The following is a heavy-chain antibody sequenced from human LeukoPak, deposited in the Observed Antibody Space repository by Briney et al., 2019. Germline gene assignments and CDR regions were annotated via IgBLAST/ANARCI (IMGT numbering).Heavy chain of an antibody. CDR2: INHSGST. J-gene: IGHJ4*02. CDR3: ARGLYGSGSYYGY. CDR1: GGSITSYY. Sequence: SETLSLTCTVSGGSITSYYWSWIRQPPGKGLEWIGEINHSGSTNYNPSLKSRVTISVDTSKNQFSLKLSSVTAADTAVYYCARGLYGSGSYYGYWGQGTLVTVSS. V-gene: IGHV4-34*01. D-gene: IGHD3-10*01.